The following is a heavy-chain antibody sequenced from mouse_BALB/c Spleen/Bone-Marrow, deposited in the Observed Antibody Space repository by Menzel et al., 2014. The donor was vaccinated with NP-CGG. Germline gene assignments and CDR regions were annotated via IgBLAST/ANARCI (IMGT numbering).Heavy chain of an antibody. J-gene: IGHJ3*01. Sequence: EVKLVESGGGLVKSGGSLKLSCAASGFSFNSYGMSWVRQTPEKRLEWVATISGGGSYTFYPDSVKGRFTISRDNAKNNLYLQLSSLRSEDTALYYCARLAYYDQTEVSFVYWGQGTLVTVSA. CDR2: ISGGGSYT. V-gene: IGHV5-9-2*01. CDR3: ARLAYYDQTEVSFVY. CDR1: GFSFNSYG. D-gene: IGHD2-4*01.